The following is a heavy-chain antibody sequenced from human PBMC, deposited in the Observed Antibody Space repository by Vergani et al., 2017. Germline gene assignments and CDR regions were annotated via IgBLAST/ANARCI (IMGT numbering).Heavy chain of an antibody. CDR3: ACGGHGAENGGALQL. J-gene: IGHJ3*01. CDR2: IYPGDSED. V-gene: IGHV5-51*01. Sequence: EKQLVQSGSETKKPGESLKIPCQAFGYIFSNFWIRGVRQRPRRGLEWMGIIYPGDSEDKSNPTFRGKVIFSVDTSVNTAYLQWRSLQASDTATYFCACGGHGAENGGALQLWGEGTNITVSS. D-gene: IGHD3-16*01. CDR1: GYIFSNFW.